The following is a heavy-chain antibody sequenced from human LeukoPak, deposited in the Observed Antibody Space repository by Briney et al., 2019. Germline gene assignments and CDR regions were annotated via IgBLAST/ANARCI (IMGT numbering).Heavy chain of an antibody. V-gene: IGHV4-39*01. CDR1: GGSISSSSYY. Sequence: SETLSLTCTVSGGSISSSSYYWGWIRQPPGKGLEWIGSIYYSGSTYYNPSLKSRVTISVDTSKNQFSLKLSSVTAADTAVYYCARIAARTVDYWGQGTLVTVSS. CDR2: IYYSGST. J-gene: IGHJ4*02. D-gene: IGHD6-6*01. CDR3: ARIAARTVDY.